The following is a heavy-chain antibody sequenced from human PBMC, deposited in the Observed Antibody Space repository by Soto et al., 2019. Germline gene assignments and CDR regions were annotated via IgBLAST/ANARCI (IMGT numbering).Heavy chain of an antibody. J-gene: IGHJ4*02. Sequence: SVKVSCKASGGTFSSYTISWVRQAPGQGFDWMGRIIPILGIANYAQKFQGRVTITADKSTSIAYMELSSLRSEDTAVYYCAITYYDILTGYYHSFDYWGQGTLVTVSS. CDR1: GGTFSSYT. D-gene: IGHD3-9*01. CDR2: IIPILGIA. CDR3: AITYYDILTGYYHSFDY. V-gene: IGHV1-69*02.